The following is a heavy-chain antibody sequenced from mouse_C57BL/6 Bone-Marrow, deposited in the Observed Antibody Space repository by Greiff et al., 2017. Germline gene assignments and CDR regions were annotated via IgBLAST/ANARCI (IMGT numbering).Heavy chain of an antibody. CDR3: APLWLRGRDYALAN. CDR1: GFSLTSYG. CDR2: IWGGGST. D-gene: IGHD2-2*01. Sequence: VKLMESGPGLVAPSQSLSITCTVSGFSLTSYGVDWVRQPPGKGLEWLGVIWGGGSTNYNSALMSRLSISKDNSKSQVFLKMNSLQTDDAAMYYWAPLWLRGRDYALANWGKGTPVTVSS. J-gene: IGHJ4*01. V-gene: IGHV2-9*01.